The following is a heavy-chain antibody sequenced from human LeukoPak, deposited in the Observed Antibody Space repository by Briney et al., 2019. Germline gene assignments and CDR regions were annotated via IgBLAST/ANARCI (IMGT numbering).Heavy chain of an antibody. D-gene: IGHD3-10*01. CDR2: ISYEDGSNK. CDR3: SKERPEEYYASGSYFVY. V-gene: IGHV3-30*04. CDR1: GFTFRSFV. Sequence: PGRSLRLSCAASGFTFRSFVMHWVRQAPGKGLEWVAAISYEDGSNKYYADSVKGRFTISRDNSKYTVYLEMNSLRVEDTAMYYCSKERPEEYYASGSYFVYWGQGTLVTVSS. J-gene: IGHJ4*02.